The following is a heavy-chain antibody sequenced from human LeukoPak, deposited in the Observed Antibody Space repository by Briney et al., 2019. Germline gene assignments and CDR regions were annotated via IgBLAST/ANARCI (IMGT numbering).Heavy chain of an antibody. CDR2: IYYSGTT. Sequence: SETLSLTCTVSGGSISHYYWSWIRQSPGKGLEWIGYIYYSGTTNYNPSLKSRVTIAVDTHRTQFSLQLRSVTAADTAVYYCAREDPQTTVPEGMDVWGQGTTVIVSS. V-gene: IGHV4-59*01. CDR1: GGSISHYY. J-gene: IGHJ6*02. D-gene: IGHD4-17*01. CDR3: AREDPQTTVPEGMDV.